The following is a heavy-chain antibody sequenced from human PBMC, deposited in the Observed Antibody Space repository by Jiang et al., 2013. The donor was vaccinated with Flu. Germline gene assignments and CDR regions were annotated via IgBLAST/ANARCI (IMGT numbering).Heavy chain of an antibody. CDR2: INQDGSET. CDR1: GFTFTNYW. Sequence: VQLLESGGGLVQPGGSLRISCAASGFTFTNYWMSWVRQAPGKGLEWIANINQDGSETYYVETLKGRSTISRDNAKNLXYLQLNSLRVEDAAVYYCARDPHYYDSGAYEYWGQGTLV. J-gene: IGHJ4*02. D-gene: IGHD3-22*01. CDR3: ARDPHYYDSGAYEY. V-gene: IGHV3-7*03.